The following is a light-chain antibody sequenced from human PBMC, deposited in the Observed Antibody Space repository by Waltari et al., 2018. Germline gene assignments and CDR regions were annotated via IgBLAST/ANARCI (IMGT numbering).Light chain of an antibody. CDR1: QSVSSY. Sequence: EIVLTQSPATLSLSPGERATLSCRASQSVSSYLAWYQHKPGQAPRLLIYGASNRATGIPARFSGSGSGTDLTLTISSLEPEDFAVYYCQQRTNWITFGQGTRLEIK. V-gene: IGKV3-11*01. CDR2: GAS. J-gene: IGKJ5*01. CDR3: QQRTNWIT.